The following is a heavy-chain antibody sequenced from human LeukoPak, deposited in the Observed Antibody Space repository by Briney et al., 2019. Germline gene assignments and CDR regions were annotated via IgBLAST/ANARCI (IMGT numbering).Heavy chain of an antibody. CDR1: GGSFSGYY. J-gene: IGHJ6*03. CDR3: ARGGSSWYRLGYYYYYMDV. D-gene: IGHD6-13*01. V-gene: IGHV4-34*01. Sequence: SETLSLTCAVYGGSFSGYYWSWIRQPPGKGLEWIGEINHSGSTNYNPSLKSRVTISVDTSKNQFSLKLSSVTAADTAVYYCARGGSSWYRLGYYYYYMDVWGKGTTVTVPS. CDR2: INHSGST.